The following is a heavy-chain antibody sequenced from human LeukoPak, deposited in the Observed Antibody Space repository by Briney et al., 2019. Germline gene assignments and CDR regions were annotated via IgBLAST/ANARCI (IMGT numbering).Heavy chain of an antibody. CDR2: INHSGST. V-gene: IGHV4-34*01. J-gene: IGHJ4*02. CDR3: ARESGGSGRLKGYN. CDR1: GGSFSGYY. D-gene: IGHD3-10*01. Sequence: SETLSLTCAVYGGSFSGYYWSWIRQPPGKGLEWIGEINHSGSTNYNPSLKSRVTISVDTSKNQFSLKLSSVTAADTAVYYCARESGGSGRLKGYNWGQGTLVTVSS.